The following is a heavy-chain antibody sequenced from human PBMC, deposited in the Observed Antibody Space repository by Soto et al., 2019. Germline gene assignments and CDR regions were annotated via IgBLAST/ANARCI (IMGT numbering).Heavy chain of an antibody. Sequence: GGSLRLSCAASGFGFSSYWRHWVRQAPGKGLVWVSRTNNDGSATTYADSVRGRFTSFRDNAKNTLFLQMTSLGVEDTAVYYCAREMATISLGAFDIWGEGTMVTV. CDR1: GFGFSSYW. CDR3: AREMATISLGAFDI. J-gene: IGHJ3*02. V-gene: IGHV3-74*01. CDR2: TNNDGSAT. D-gene: IGHD5-12*01.